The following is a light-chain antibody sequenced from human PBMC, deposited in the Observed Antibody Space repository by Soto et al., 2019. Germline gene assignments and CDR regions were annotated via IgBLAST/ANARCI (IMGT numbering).Light chain of an antibody. Sequence: SYELTQAPSVSVAPGQTARIGCGGDNIGSKSVHWYQQRPGQAPVLVVYADSDRPSGIPERFSGSNPGNTATLTISRVEAEDEADYYCQVWDYDTDHFVFGPGTKVTVL. CDR1: NIGSKS. J-gene: IGLJ1*01. CDR3: QVWDYDTDHFV. CDR2: ADS. V-gene: IGLV3-21*02.